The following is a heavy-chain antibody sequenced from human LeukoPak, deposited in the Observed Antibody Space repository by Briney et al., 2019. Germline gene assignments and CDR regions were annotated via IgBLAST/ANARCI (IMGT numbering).Heavy chain of an antibody. V-gene: IGHV1-8*01. CDR2: MNPNSGNT. D-gene: IGHD2-2*01. CDR1: GYTFTSYD. Sequence: ASVTVSCKASGYTFTSYDINWVRQAPGQGLEWMGWMNPNSGNTGYAQKFQGRVTMTRNTSISTAYMELSSLRSEDTAVYYCARGDCSSTSCYPGGFDPWGQGTLVTVSS. CDR3: ARGDCSSTSCYPGGFDP. J-gene: IGHJ5*02.